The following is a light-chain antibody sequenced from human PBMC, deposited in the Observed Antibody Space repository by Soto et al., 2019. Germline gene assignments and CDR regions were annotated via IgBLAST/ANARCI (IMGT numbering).Light chain of an antibody. CDR1: RSDVGGYNY. CDR3: QSYDSSLSGVV. Sequence: QSALTQPASVSGSPGQSITISCTGTRSDVGGYNYVSWYQQHPGKAPKLIIYEVTNRPSGVSHRFSGSKSVNTASLTISGLQAEDEADYYCQSYDSSLSGVVFGGGTKLTVL. V-gene: IGLV2-14*01. J-gene: IGLJ2*01. CDR2: EVT.